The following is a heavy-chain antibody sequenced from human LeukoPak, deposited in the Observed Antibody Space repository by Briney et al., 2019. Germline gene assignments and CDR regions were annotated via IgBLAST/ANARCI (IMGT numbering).Heavy chain of an antibody. CDR3: ARDNNVWGSYRKFDP. V-gene: IGHV4-4*07. J-gene: IGHJ5*02. D-gene: IGHD3-16*02. CDR1: GGSIISYY. Sequence: NPSETLSLTCTVSGGSIISYYWSWIRQPAGKGLEWIGRIYTSGSTNYNPSLRSRVTMSVDTSKNQFSLNLSSVTAADTAVYHCARDNNVWGSYRKFDPWGQGTLVTVSS. CDR2: IYTSGST.